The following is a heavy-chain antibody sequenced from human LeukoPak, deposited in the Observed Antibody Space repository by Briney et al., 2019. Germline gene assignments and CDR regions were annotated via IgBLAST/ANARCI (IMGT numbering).Heavy chain of an antibody. CDR3: AREPPGRITLIVVVIYYFDY. V-gene: IGHV3-30-3*01. D-gene: IGHD3-22*01. J-gene: IGHJ4*02. CDR2: VSYDGSNT. Sequence: GGSLRLSCTASGFTFSSYSMHWVRQAPGKGLEWVAVVSYDGSNTFYADSVKGRFTISRDNSKNTLYLQVNSLRAEDTALYYCAREPPGRITLIVVVIYYFDYWGQGTLVTVSS. CDR1: GFTFSSYS.